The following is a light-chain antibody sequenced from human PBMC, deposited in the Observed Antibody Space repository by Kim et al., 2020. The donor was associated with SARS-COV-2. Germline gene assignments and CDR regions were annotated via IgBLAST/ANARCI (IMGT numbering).Light chain of an antibody. CDR2: EVR. Sequence: VSGSTGQSITISCTGTSSDVGSYNPVSWYQQHPGKAPKLMIYEVRKPPSGVSNRFSGSKSGNTASLTISGLQADDEADYYCCSYVVFGGGTQLTVL. J-gene: IGLJ2*01. CDR1: SSDVGSYNP. CDR3: CSYVV. V-gene: IGLV2-23*02.